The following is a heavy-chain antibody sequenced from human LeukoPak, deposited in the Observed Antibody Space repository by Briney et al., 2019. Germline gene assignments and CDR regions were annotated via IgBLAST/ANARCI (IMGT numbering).Heavy chain of an antibody. J-gene: IGHJ6*02. Sequence: GGSLRLSCAASGFTFSSYVMSWVRQAPGKGLEWVSGISGGGGSTYYADSVKGRFTISRDNSKKTLYLQMNSLRAEDTAVYYCAKANYEDYRYGMDVWGQGTTVTVSS. D-gene: IGHD4-17*01. CDR2: ISGGGGST. V-gene: IGHV3-23*01. CDR1: GFTFSSYV. CDR3: AKANYEDYRYGMDV.